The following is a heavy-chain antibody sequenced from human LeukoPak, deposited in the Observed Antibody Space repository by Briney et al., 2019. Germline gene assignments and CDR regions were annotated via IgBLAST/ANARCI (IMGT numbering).Heavy chain of an antibody. D-gene: IGHD3-16*01. J-gene: IGHJ6*02. CDR2: TYSGGST. Sequence: GGSLRLSCAASGFSVSSNYMSWVRQAPGKGLEWVSVTYSGGSTYYADSVKGRFTISRDNSKNTLFLQMNSLRAEDTAVYYCAREAYHYYGMDVWGQGTPVTVSS. CDR3: AREAYHYYGMDV. V-gene: IGHV3-66*01. CDR1: GFSVSSNY.